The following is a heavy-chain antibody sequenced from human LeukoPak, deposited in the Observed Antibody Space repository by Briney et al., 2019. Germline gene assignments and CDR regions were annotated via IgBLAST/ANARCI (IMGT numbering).Heavy chain of an antibody. Sequence: SETLSLTRTVSGYSITSGYYWAWIRQSPGKGLEWIGSFFHSGNNFYNPSLRSRVTISLGTSRNQFSLKLNSVTAADTAVYYCARRGYASGWHAYDSWGQGVLVAVSS. J-gene: IGHJ4*02. V-gene: IGHV4-38-2*02. D-gene: IGHD6-19*01. CDR1: GYSITSGYY. CDR2: FFHSGNN. CDR3: ARRGYASGWHAYDS.